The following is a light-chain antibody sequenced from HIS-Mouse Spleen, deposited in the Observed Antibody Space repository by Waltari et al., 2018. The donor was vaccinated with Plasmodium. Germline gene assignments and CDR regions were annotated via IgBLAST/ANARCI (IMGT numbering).Light chain of an antibody. V-gene: IGKV3-15*01. CDR2: GAS. CDR1: QSVSSN. J-gene: IGKJ3*01. Sequence: EIVMTQSPATLSVSPGERATLSCRPSQSVSSNLACYQQKPGQAPRLLIYGASTRATGIPARFSGSGSGTEFTLTISSLQSEDFAVYYCQQYNNWSFTFGPGTKVDIK. CDR3: QQYNNWSFT.